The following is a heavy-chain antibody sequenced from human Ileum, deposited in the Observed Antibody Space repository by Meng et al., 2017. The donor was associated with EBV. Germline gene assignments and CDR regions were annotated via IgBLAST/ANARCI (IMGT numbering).Heavy chain of an antibody. CDR2: ISYDENIK. CDR1: GFSFDTFD. J-gene: IGHJ4*02. CDR3: TNLSF. V-gene: IGHV3-30*18. D-gene: IGHD2/OR15-2a*01. Sequence: QGPVGGSGGGVVQPGRSLRFSCEASGFSFDTFDMHWARQAPGKGLEWVAVISYDENIKFYADSVKGRFTISRDNSKNTLYLQLNSLRPDDTAFYYCTNLSFWGQGTLVTVSS.